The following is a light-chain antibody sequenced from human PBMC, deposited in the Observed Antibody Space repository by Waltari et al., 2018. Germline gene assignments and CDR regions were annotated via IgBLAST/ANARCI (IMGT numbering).Light chain of an antibody. CDR3: QQYNNWPQT. J-gene: IGKJ1*01. CDR1: QSVGDK. Sequence: EIEMTQSPATLSVSPEERATLSCRASQSVGDKLAWYQQKPGQAPRLLIYTTSIRATGIPARFSGSGSGTEFTLTISSLQSEDFAVYHCQQYNNWPQTFGQGTKVEIK. CDR2: TTS. V-gene: IGKV3-15*01.